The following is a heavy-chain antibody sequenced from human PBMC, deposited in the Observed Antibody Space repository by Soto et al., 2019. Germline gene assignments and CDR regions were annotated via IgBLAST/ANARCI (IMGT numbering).Heavy chain of an antibody. J-gene: IGHJ6*02. CDR2: IIPIFGTS. CDR1: GGSFSTYA. V-gene: IGHV1-69*13. D-gene: IGHD3-3*01. CDR3: ARSRPGDGVVIPGYDMDV. Sequence: ASVKVSCKASGGSFSTYAISWVRQAPGQGLEWMGGIIPIFGTSNYAQKFQGRVTITADEPNTAYMELSSLRSEDTAVYYCARSRPGDGVVIPGYDMDVWGQGTTVTVSS.